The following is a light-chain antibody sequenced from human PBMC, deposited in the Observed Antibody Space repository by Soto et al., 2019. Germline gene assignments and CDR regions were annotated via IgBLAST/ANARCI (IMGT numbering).Light chain of an antibody. Sequence: DIQMTQSPSSLSASVGDSVTITCRASQGINKFLAWFQQKPGTAPKSLISTASRLQSGVPSRFSGSGSGTHFTLTINNLPPEDFATYYCQQYESFPLTFGGGTRVEIK. V-gene: IGKV1-16*01. CDR2: TAS. CDR3: QQYESFPLT. J-gene: IGKJ4*01. CDR1: QGINKF.